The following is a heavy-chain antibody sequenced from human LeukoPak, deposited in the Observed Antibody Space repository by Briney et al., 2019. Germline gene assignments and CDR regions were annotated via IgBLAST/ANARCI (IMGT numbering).Heavy chain of an antibody. V-gene: IGHV3-23*01. Sequence: GGSLRLSCAASGFTFSSYAMSWVRQAPGKGLEWVSSISGSGGITYYADSVKGRFTFSRDNSKNTLYLQMYSLRAEDTAVYYCAKGAAAGGSYYYYYGMDVWGQGTTVTVSS. D-gene: IGHD1-26*01. J-gene: IGHJ6*02. CDR3: AKGAAAGGSYYYYYGMDV. CDR1: GFTFSSYA. CDR2: ISGSGGIT.